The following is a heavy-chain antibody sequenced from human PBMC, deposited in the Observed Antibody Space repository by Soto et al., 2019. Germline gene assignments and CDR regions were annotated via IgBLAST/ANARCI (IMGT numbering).Heavy chain of an antibody. CDR2: ISSSGSTI. Sequence: GGSLRLSCAASGFTFSDYYMSWIRQAPGKGLEWVSYISSSGSTIYYADSVKGRFTISRDNAKNSLYLQMNSLRAEDTAVYYCARVSTEHMYYYDSSGYYIFDYWGQGTLVTVSS. V-gene: IGHV3-11*01. J-gene: IGHJ4*02. CDR1: GFTFSDYY. D-gene: IGHD3-22*01. CDR3: ARVSTEHMYYYDSSGYYIFDY.